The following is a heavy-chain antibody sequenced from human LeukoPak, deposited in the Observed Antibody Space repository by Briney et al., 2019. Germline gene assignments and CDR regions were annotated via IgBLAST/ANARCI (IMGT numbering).Heavy chain of an antibody. Sequence: SETLSLTCTVSGDSISSSSSYWGWIRQPPGKGLEWIGCIYYSGSTYYNTSLKSRVTISVDTSKNQFSLKLNSVTAADTAVYYCAGCGEYWDWYFDLWGRGTPVTVSP. CDR1: GDSISSSSSY. V-gene: IGHV4-39*07. CDR3: AGCGEYWDWYFDL. CDR2: IYYSGST. J-gene: IGHJ2*01. D-gene: IGHD4-17*01.